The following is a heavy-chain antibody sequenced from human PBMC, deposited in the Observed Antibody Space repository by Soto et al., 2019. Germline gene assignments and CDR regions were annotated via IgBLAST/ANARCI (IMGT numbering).Heavy chain of an antibody. V-gene: IGHV3-9*01. CDR2: ISWNSGSI. Sequence: EVQLVESGGGLVQPGRSLRLSCAASGFTFDDYAMHWVRQAPGKGLEWVSGISWNSGSIGYADSVKGRFTISRDNAKNSLYLQMNSLRAEDTALYYCAKDMRGDYGGNSGFDYWGQGTLVTVSS. CDR3: AKDMRGDYGGNSGFDY. J-gene: IGHJ4*02. D-gene: IGHD4-17*01. CDR1: GFTFDDYA.